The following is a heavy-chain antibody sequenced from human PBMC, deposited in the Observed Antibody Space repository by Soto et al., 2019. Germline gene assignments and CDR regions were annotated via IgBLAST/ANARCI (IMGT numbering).Heavy chain of an antibody. CDR2: ISGSGGST. J-gene: IGHJ4*02. D-gene: IGHD5-12*01. V-gene: IGHV3-23*01. CDR3: AKARDGYKRRPFDY. CDR1: GFTFSSYA. Sequence: EVQLLESGGGLVQPGGSLRLSCAASGFTFSSYAMSWVRQAPGKGLEWVSAISGSGGSTYYADSVKGRFTIYRDKYKNTLHLQMNSLRAEDAAEYYCAKARDGYKRRPFDYWGQGTLVTVSS.